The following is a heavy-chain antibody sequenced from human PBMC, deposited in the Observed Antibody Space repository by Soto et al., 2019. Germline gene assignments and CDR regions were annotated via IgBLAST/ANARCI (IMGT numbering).Heavy chain of an antibody. V-gene: IGHV3-48*04. J-gene: IGHJ4*02. D-gene: IGHD3-9*01. CDR1: GFTFSSYS. CDR2: IFVSSTTT. Sequence: PGGSLRLSCVASGFTFSSYSMVWVRQAPGKGLEWISYIFVSSTTTYYADSVKGRFTVSRDNAQNSLFLLMNSLRAEDTAVYYCARDSDWAFDYWGQGTLVTVSS. CDR3: ARDSDWAFDY.